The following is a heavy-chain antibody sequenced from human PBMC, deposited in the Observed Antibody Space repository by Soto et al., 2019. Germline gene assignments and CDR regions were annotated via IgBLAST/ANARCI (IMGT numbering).Heavy chain of an antibody. CDR1: GGSISSSIYY. CDR3: ASEDSSSWYSVYYYYGMDV. J-gene: IGHJ6*02. D-gene: IGHD6-13*01. Sequence: PSETLSLTCTVSGGSISSSIYYWGWIRQPPGKGLEWIGSIYYSGSTYYNPSLKSRVTISVDTSKNQFSLKLSSVTAADTAVYYCASEDSSSWYSVYYYYGMDVWGQGTTVTVSS. V-gene: IGHV4-39*01. CDR2: IYYSGST.